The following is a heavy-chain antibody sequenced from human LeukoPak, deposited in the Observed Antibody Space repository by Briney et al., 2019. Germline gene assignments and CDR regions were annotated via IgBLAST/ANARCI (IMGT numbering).Heavy chain of an antibody. CDR1: GFTFSSYG. D-gene: IGHD3-10*01. V-gene: IGHV3-30*02. CDR2: IRYDGSNK. CDR3: ARGTFGGMVRGVITDLDY. Sequence: GGSLRLSCAASGFTFSSYGMHWVRQAPGKGLEWVAFIRYDGSNKYYADSVKGRFTISRDNSKNTLYLQMHSLRAGDTAVYYCARGTFGGMVRGVITDLDYWGQGTLVTVSS. J-gene: IGHJ4*02.